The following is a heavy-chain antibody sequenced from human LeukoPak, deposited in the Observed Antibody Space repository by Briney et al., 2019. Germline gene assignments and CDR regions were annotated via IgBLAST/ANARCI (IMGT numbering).Heavy chain of an antibody. CDR3: ARDLLSSWLVRPHYYYYYMDV. V-gene: IGHV1-46*01. D-gene: IGHD6-19*01. J-gene: IGHJ6*03. Sequence: EASVKVSCKASGYTFTSYYMHWVRQAPGQGLEWMGIINPSGGSTSYAQKFQGRVTMTRDTSTSTVYMELSSLRSEDTAVYYCARDLLSSWLVRPHYYYYYMDVWGKGTTVTVSS. CDR2: INPSGGST. CDR1: GYTFTSYY.